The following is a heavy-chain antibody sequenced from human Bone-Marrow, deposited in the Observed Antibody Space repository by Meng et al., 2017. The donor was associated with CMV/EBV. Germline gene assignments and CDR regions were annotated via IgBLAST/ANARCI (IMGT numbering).Heavy chain of an antibody. CDR1: GYTFTSYG. V-gene: IGHV1-2*02. Sequence: ASVKVSCKASGYTFTSYGISWVRQAPGQGLEWMGWINPNSGGTNYAQKFQGRVTMTRDTSISTAYMELSRLRSDDTAVYYCATTAPHNCSSTICYIFYYYGMDVWGQGTTVTVSS. D-gene: IGHD2-2*01. CDR3: ATTAPHNCSSTICYIFYYYGMDV. J-gene: IGHJ6*02. CDR2: INPNSGGT.